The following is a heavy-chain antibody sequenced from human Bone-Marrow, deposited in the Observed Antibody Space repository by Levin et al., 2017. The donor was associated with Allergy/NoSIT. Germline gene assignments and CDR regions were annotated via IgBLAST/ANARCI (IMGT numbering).Heavy chain of an antibody. CDR1: GFSLSTGGMC. CDR2: IDWDDDK. V-gene: IGHV2-70*11. J-gene: IGHJ4*02. CDR3: ARIICGSGWDHDS. Sequence: SGPTLVKPTQTLTLTCTFSGFSLSTGGMCVSWVRQPPGKALEWLARIDWDDDKYYSTSLQTRLTISKDTSKNQVVLTMTNMDPVDTATYYCARIICGSGWDHDSWGQGTLVTVSS. D-gene: IGHD6-19*01.